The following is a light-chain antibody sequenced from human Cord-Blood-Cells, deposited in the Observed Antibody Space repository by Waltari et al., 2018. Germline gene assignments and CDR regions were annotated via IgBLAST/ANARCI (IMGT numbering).Light chain of an antibody. Sequence: QSALTQPASVSGSPGQSITISCTGPNSAVGGYNYVSWYQQHPGKAPKLMIYDVSNRPSGVSNRFSGSKSGNTASLTISGLQAEDEADYYCSSYTSSSTVVFGGGTKLTVL. V-gene: IGLV2-14*01. CDR1: NSAVGGYNY. CDR3: SSYTSSSTVV. J-gene: IGLJ2*01. CDR2: DVS.